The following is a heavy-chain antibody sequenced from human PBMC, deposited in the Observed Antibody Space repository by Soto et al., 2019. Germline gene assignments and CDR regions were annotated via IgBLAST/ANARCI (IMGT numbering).Heavy chain of an antibody. CDR2: IYTSGRT. CDR1: GGSISSYY. Sequence: QVQLQESGPGLVKPSETLSLTCTVSGGSISSYYWSWIRQPAGKGLERIGRIYTSGRTNYNPSVKCRVTMSVDTSKNPFSLKLSSVTAADTAVYYCARVIVGATTAFDIWGQGTMVTVSS. CDR3: ARVIVGATTAFDI. V-gene: IGHV4-4*07. J-gene: IGHJ3*02. D-gene: IGHD1-26*01.